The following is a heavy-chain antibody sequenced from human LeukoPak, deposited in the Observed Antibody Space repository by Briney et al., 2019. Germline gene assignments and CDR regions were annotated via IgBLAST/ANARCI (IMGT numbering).Heavy chain of an antibody. CDR1: GFTLSNHW. Sequence: GGSLRLSCAASGFTLSNHWMTWVRQVPGRGPEWVANVNRDGSETYYLDSVKGRFTISKDNAKNSLYLQMNSLRAEDTAVYYCARAGYCSGGSCSGGVDYWGQGTLVTVSS. CDR2: VNRDGSET. CDR3: ARAGYCSGGSCSGGVDY. D-gene: IGHD2-15*01. V-gene: IGHV3-7*01. J-gene: IGHJ4*02.